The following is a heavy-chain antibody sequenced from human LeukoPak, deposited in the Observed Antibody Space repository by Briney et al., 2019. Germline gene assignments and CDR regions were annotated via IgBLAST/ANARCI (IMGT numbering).Heavy chain of an antibody. J-gene: IGHJ6*03. D-gene: IGHD6-13*01. CDR2: IRSKANSYAT. CDR3: TRPLIAAAGTSHYYMDV. V-gene: IGHV3-73*01. Sequence: GGSLRLSCAASGFTFSGSAMHWVRQASGKGLEWVGRIRSKANSYATAYAASVKGRFTISRDDSKNTAYLQMNSLKTEDTAVYYCTRPLIAAAGTSHYYMDVWGKGTTVTVSS. CDR1: GFTFSGSA.